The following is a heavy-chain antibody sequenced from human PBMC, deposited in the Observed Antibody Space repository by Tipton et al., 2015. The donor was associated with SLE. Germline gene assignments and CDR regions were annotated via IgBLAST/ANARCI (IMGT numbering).Heavy chain of an antibody. J-gene: IGHJ2*01. D-gene: IGHD6-19*01. CDR2: ISWNSGSI. V-gene: IGHV3-9*01. CDR1: GFTFDDYA. CDR3: ARGNASSGFYWYFDL. Sequence: SLRLSCAASGFTFDDYAMHWVRQAPGKGLEWVSGISWNSGSIGYADSVKGRFTISRDNAKNSLYLQMNSLRAEDTALYYCARGNASSGFYWYFDLWSRGTLVTVSS.